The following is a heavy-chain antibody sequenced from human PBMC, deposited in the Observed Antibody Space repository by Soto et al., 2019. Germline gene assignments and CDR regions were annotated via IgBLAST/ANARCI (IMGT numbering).Heavy chain of an antibody. CDR3: ATRPGIATLLGCMDV. J-gene: IGHJ6*02. D-gene: IGHD6-6*01. CDR2: FVPDDGAT. CDR1: GYTFTDLS. Sequence: GASVKVSCKVSGYTFTDLSIHWVRQAPGKGLEWMGGFVPDDGATNYAQKFQGRVTMTADKSTSTAYMELSSLRSEDTAVYYCATRPGIATLLGCMDVWGQGTTVTVSS. V-gene: IGHV1-24*01.